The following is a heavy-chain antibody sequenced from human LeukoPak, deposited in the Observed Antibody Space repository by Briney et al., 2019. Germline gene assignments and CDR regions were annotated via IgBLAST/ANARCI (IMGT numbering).Heavy chain of an antibody. CDR1: GFTFSTYA. D-gene: IGHD6-19*01. CDR2: MSYDGTDK. CDR3: ARAAYSSGWYVRYYFDY. Sequence: GGSLRLSCAASGFTFSTYAMYWVRQAPGKGLEWVAVMSYDGTDKYYADSVKGRFTISRDNAKNSLYLQMNSLRAEDTAVYYCARAAYSSGWYVRYYFDYWGQGTLVTVSS. J-gene: IGHJ4*02. V-gene: IGHV3-30-3*01.